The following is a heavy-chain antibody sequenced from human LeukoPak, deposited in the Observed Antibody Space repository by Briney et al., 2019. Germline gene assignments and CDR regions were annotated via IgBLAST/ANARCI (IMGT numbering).Heavy chain of an antibody. V-gene: IGHV3-23*01. Sequence: GGSLRLSCAASGFTFSSYAMSWVRQAPGEGLEWVSAISSSGGSTYYADSVKGRFTISRDNSKNTLYLQMNSLRAEDTAVYYCAKDQFSSSWNGGDYWGQGTLVTVSS. D-gene: IGHD6-13*01. J-gene: IGHJ4*02. CDR1: GFTFSSYA. CDR3: AKDQFSSSWNGGDY. CDR2: ISSSGGST.